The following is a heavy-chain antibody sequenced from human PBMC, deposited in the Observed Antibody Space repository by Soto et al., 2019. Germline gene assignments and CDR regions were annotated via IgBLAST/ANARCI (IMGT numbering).Heavy chain of an antibody. J-gene: IGHJ4*02. CDR2: TSGRSKWHD. CDR3: ARVILEHQMYHFDS. Sequence: SQTLSRTWGFPGDSVSRNSAPCNWIRQVPSRDPQWLRRTSGRSKWHDDYAVSLKCRMAISPYTTQHKFYLQLSSVTSADTAVYYCARVILEHQMYHFDSCGQGTLVTVSS. CDR1: GDSVSRNSAP. V-gene: IGHV6-1*01. D-gene: IGHD2-2*01.